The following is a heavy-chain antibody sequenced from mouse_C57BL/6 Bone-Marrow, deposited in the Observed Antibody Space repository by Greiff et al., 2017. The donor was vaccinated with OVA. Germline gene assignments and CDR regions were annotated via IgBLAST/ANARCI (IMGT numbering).Heavy chain of an antibody. J-gene: IGHJ3*01. CDR3: ARVEAAQARFAY. D-gene: IGHD3-2*02. CDR1: GYTFTSYW. Sequence: QVQLQQPGAELVKPGASVKMSCKASGYTFTSYWITWVMQRPGQGLEWIGDIYLGSGSTNYNEKFKSKATLTVDTSSSTAYMQLSSLTSEDSAVYYCARVEAAQARFAYWGQGTLVTVSA. CDR2: IYLGSGST. V-gene: IGHV1-55*01.